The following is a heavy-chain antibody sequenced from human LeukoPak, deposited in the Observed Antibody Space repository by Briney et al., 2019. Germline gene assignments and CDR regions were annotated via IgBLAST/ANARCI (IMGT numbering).Heavy chain of an antibody. Sequence: GGSLRLSCAASGFTFSSYAMSWVRQAPGKGLEWVSAISGSGGSTYYADSVKGRFTISRDNSKNTLYLQMNSLRAEDTAVYYCAKSPDIVVVPAAIPFDYWGQGTLVTVSS. CDR1: GFTFSSYA. CDR3: AKSPDIVVVPAAIPFDY. D-gene: IGHD2-2*01. V-gene: IGHV3-23*01. CDR2: ISGSGGST. J-gene: IGHJ4*02.